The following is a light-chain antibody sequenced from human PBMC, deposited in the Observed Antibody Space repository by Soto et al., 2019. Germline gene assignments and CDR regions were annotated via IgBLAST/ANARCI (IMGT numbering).Light chain of an antibody. CDR3: QQYNNWPPSII. CDR2: GAS. CDR1: ESVSSN. V-gene: IGKV3-15*01. Sequence: VMTQSPANLSVSPGERATVSCRASESVSSNLAWYQQRPGQAPRLLIYGASTRATDTPVRFRGSGSGTEFTLTISSLQSEDFAVYYCQQYNNWPPSIIFGQGTRLEIK. J-gene: IGKJ5*01.